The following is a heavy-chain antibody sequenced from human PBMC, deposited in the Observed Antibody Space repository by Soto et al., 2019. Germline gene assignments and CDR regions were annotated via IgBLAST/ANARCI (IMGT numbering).Heavy chain of an antibody. CDR3: ATRQYLAGTPHFFDY. CDR1: GFTFSDSA. J-gene: IGHJ4*02. V-gene: IGHV3-73*01. CDR2: IRGKGYNYAT. D-gene: IGHD6-19*01. Sequence: GGSLRLSCAASGFTFSDSAMHWVRQASGKGLEWVGRIRGKGYNYATAYAVSVKGRFTISRDDSKNMAYLQMNSLKTEDTAVYYCATRQYLAGTPHFFDYGGQGTLVTVSS.